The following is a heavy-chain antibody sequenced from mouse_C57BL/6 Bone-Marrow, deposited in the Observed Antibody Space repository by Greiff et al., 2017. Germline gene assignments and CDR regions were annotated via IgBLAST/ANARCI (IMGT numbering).Heavy chain of an antibody. CDR2: YPGSGNTY. Sequence: VQLQQSGPELVKPGASVKMSCKASGYTFTDYYMHWVKQKPGKGLEWIGEIYPGSGNTYYNEKLKGKATLTADTSSSTAYMQLSSLTSEDSAVYFCTYQGAMDYWGQGTSVTVSS. CDR1: YTFTDYYM. J-gene: IGHJ4*01. V-gene: IGHV1-83*01. CDR3: YQGAMDY.